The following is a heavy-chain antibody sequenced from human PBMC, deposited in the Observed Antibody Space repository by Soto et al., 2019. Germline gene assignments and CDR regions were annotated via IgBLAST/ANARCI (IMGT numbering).Heavy chain of an antibody. Sequence: QVQLVQSGAEVKKPGASVKVSCKVSGYTLTELSMHWVRQAPGKGLEWMGGFDPEDGETIYAQKFQGRVTMTEDTSTGTAYMELSSLRSEDTAVYFCATFTMVRRDTTRYCYDYMDVWGEGTTVTVSS. CDR2: FDPEDGET. CDR3: ATFTMVRRDTTRYCYDYMDV. D-gene: IGHD3-10*01. CDR1: GYTLTELS. J-gene: IGHJ6*03. V-gene: IGHV1-24*01.